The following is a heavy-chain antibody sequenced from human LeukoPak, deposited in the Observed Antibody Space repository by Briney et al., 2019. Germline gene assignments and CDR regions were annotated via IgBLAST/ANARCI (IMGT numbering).Heavy chain of an antibody. J-gene: IGHJ5*02. D-gene: IGHD3-22*01. Sequence: ASVKVSCKASGYTFTSYDINWVRQATGQGLEWMGWMNPNSGLTGYAQKFQGRVTMTRNTSITTAYMELGSLTSEDTAVYYCARTFYYDIRGDNWFDPWGQGTLVTVSP. CDR2: MNPNSGLT. CDR1: GYTFTSYD. CDR3: ARTFYYDIRGDNWFDP. V-gene: IGHV1-8*01.